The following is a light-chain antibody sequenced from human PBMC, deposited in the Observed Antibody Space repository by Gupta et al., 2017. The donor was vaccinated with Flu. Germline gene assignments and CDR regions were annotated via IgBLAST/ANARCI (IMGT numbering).Light chain of an antibody. CDR1: SSNIGAGYD. CDR2: GNS. CDR3: QSYDSSLSGSV. V-gene: IGLV1-40*01. J-gene: IGLJ3*02. Sequence: SVLTQPPSVPGAPGQRVTIPSTGSSSNIGAGYDVHWYQQLPGTAPKLLIYGNSNRPSGVPDRFSGSKSGTSASLAITGLQAEDEADYYCQSYDSSLSGSVFGGGTKLTVL.